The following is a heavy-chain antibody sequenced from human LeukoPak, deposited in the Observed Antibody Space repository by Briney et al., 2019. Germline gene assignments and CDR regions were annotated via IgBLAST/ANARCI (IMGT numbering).Heavy chain of an antibody. Sequence: KTGGSLRLSCAASGASFSTYSMIWVRQAPGQGLEWVSSVSGTSEYIYYADSVRGRFTISRDNAKNTVYLQMNSLRAEDTAVYYCARWYSSGWYSDYWGQGTLVTVSS. J-gene: IGHJ4*02. V-gene: IGHV3-21*06. CDR3: ARWYSSGWYSDY. CDR1: GASFSTYS. CDR2: VSGTSEYI. D-gene: IGHD6-19*01.